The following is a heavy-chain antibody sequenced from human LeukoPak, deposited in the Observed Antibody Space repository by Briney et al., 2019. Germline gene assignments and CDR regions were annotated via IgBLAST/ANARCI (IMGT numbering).Heavy chain of an antibody. D-gene: IGHD5-24*01. V-gene: IGHV3-11*01. CDR2: ISSSGSTI. Sequence: PGGSLRLSCAASGFTFSDYYMSWIRQAPGKGLEWVSYISSSGSTIYYADSVKGRFTISRDNAKNSLYLQMNSLRAEDTAVYYCARGTRDGYNSHYFDYWGQGTLVTVSS. CDR3: ARGTRDGYNSHYFDY. J-gene: IGHJ4*02. CDR1: GFTFSDYY.